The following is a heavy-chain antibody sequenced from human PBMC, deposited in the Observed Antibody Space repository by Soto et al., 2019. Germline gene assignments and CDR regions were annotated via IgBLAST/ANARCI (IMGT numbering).Heavy chain of an antibody. D-gene: IGHD2-15*01. CDR3: ARGADYCRGRSSCFEGYYYYIDV. V-gene: IGHV4-59*08. Sequence: SETLSLTCTVSGGSITDYYWSWIRQPPGKGLEWIAHFFYTGNTNYNPSLRSQVTTSVDTSKNQLSLKLNSVTAGDTAVYYCARGADYCRGRSSCFEGYYYYIDVWGKGTTVTVSS. CDR1: GGSITDYY. CDR2: FFYTGNT. J-gene: IGHJ6*03.